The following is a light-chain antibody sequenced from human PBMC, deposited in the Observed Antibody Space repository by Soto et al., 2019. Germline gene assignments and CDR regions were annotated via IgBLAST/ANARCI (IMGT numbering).Light chain of an antibody. Sequence: DIQMTQSPSSLSASVGDTVTITCRASQSISSYLTWYQQKPGKAPNLLIFAASTLHTGVPLRFSARGSGREFTLTITSLQPEDSATYYCQQSFSSPPTFGQGTKVEI. J-gene: IGKJ2*01. CDR1: QSISSY. V-gene: IGKV1-39*01. CDR2: AAS. CDR3: QQSFSSPPT.